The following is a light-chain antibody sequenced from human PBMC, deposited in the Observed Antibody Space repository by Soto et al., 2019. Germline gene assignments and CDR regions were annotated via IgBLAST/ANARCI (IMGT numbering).Light chain of an antibody. V-gene: IGLV1-44*01. J-gene: IGLJ2*01. CDR2: TNS. Sequence: SVLTQPPSASGPPGQRVTISCSGRASNIGSNFVSWYQVVPGTAPKLLIYTNSHRPSGVPDRFSGSRSGTSASLDISGLHSDDEADYFCATWDDNVKGPVFGGGTKLTVL. CDR1: ASNIGSNF. CDR3: ATWDDNVKGPV.